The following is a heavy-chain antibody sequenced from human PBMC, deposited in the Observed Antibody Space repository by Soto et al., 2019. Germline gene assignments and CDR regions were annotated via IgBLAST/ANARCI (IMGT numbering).Heavy chain of an antibody. Sequence: SETLSLTCTVSGGSIRSHYWSWIRQPPGKGLEWIGYISYSESTNYHPSLKSRADISIDTSKSQISLNLRSTTAADTAVYYCARDQVGTGGMSWFDPWGQGTLVTVSS. J-gene: IGHJ5*02. CDR2: ISYSEST. D-gene: IGHD3-16*01. V-gene: IGHV4-59*11. CDR1: GGSIRSHY. CDR3: ARDQVGTGGMSWFDP.